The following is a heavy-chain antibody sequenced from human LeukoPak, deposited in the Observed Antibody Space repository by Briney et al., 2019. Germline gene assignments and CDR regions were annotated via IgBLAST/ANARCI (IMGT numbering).Heavy chain of an antibody. CDR1: GYTFTSYD. V-gene: IGHV1-8*01. CDR3: ARGHEYYDFWSGYPYYYYMDV. D-gene: IGHD3-3*01. CDR2: MNPNSGNT. Sequence: ASVKVSCKASGYTFTSYDINWVRQATGQGLEWMGWMNPNSGNTGYAQKFQGRVTMTRNTSISTAYMELSSLRSEDTAVYYCARGHEYYDFWSGYPYYYYMDVWGKGTTVTVSS. J-gene: IGHJ6*03.